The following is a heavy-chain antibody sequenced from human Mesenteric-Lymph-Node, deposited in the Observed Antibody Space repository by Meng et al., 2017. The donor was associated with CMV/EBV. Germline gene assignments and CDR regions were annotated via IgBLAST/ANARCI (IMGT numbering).Heavy chain of an antibody. CDR1: GGSLSSSY. Sequence: SETLSLTCTVSGGSLSSSYWSWIRQTPGQGLEWIGYIYDSGETDYNPSLKSRVTISVDTSKNQFSLKLSSVTAADTAVYYCARGPAYYDILTGYLDYYYGMDVWGQGTTVTVSS. J-gene: IGHJ6*02. CDR2: IYDSGET. V-gene: IGHV4-59*01. D-gene: IGHD3-9*01. CDR3: ARGPAYYDILTGYLDYYYGMDV.